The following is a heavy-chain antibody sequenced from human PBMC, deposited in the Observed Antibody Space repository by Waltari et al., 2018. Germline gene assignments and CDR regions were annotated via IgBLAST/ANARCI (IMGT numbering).Heavy chain of an antibody. CDR2: ISGSGGST. D-gene: IGHD3-10*01. CDR1: GFTFSSYA. CDR3: AKSTAYMVRGVRVLYFDY. Sequence: EVQLVESGGGLVQPGGSLRLSCAASGFTFSSYAMSWVRQAPGKGLEWVSAISGSGGSTYYADSVKGRFTISRDNSKNTLYLQMNSLRAEDTAVYYCAKSTAYMVRGVRVLYFDYWGQGTLVTVSS. V-gene: IGHV3-23*04. J-gene: IGHJ4*02.